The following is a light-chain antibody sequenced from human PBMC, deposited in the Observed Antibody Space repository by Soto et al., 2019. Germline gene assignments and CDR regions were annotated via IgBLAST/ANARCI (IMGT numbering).Light chain of an antibody. V-gene: IGKV1-5*03. CDR2: KAS. CDR3: QQYDSYPYT. J-gene: IGKJ2*01. CDR1: QSIGSW. Sequence: DIQMTQSPSTLSASVGDRVSITCRASQSIGSWMAWYQQRPGKAPNLLIYKASSLESGAPSRFSGSGSGTEFTLTISSLQPDDYATYYCQQYDSYPYTFGQGTKLEIK.